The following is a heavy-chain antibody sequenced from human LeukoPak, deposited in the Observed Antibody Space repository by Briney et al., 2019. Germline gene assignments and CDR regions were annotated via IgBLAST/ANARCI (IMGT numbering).Heavy chain of an antibody. CDR3: ARVDYAYWYFDL. J-gene: IGHJ2*01. CDR2: IYYSGST. Sequence: SETLSLTCTVSGGSISSYYWSWIRQPPGKGLEWIGYIYYSGSTNYNPSLKSRVTISVDTSKNQFSLKLSSVTAADTAVYYCARVDYAYWYFDLWGRGTLVTVSS. V-gene: IGHV4-59*01. CDR1: GGSISSYY. D-gene: IGHD4-17*01.